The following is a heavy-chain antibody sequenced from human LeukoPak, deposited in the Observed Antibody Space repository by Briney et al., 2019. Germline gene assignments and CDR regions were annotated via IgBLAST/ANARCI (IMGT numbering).Heavy chain of an antibody. Sequence: SETLSLTCTVSGGSISSYYWSWIRQPPGKGLEWIGYIYDSGNTKYSPSLKSRITISVDTSKSQFSLKLNSVTAADTAVYYCARPYTLGWFDSWGQGTLVTVSS. D-gene: IGHD7-27*01. V-gene: IGHV4-59*13. CDR1: GGSISSYY. J-gene: IGHJ5*01. CDR3: ARPYTLGWFDS. CDR2: IYDSGNT.